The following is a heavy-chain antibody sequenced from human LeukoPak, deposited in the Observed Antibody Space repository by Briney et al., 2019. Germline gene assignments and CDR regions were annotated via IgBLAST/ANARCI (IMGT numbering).Heavy chain of an antibody. CDR3: AKGLSGNYLPLDY. J-gene: IGHJ4*02. Sequence: SETLSLTCIVSGASIRSYYWNWIRQSPGKGLEWIGYIYYSGSTNYNPSLKSRVTISLDTSKNQFSLKLSSVTAADTAVYYCAKGLSGNYLPLDYWGQGTQVTVSS. V-gene: IGHV4-59*01. CDR2: IYYSGST. D-gene: IGHD1-26*01. CDR1: GASIRSYY.